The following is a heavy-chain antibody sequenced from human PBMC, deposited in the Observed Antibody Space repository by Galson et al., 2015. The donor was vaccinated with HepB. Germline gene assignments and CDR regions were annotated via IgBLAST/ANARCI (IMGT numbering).Heavy chain of an antibody. D-gene: IGHD6-19*01. CDR1: GFTFSSYP. J-gene: IGHJ4*02. V-gene: IGHV3-30-3*01. CDR3: ARGNSKQWLARPIDY. Sequence: SLRLSCAASGFTFSSYPMHWVRQAPGKGLEWVAVISYDGSNKYYADSVKGRFTISRDNSKNTLYLQMNSLRAEDTAVYYCARGNSKQWLARPIDYWGQGTLVTVSS. CDR2: ISYDGSNK.